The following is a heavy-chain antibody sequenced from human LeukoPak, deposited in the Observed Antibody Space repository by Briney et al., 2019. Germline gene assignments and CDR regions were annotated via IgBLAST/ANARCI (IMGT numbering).Heavy chain of an antibody. Sequence: GRSLRLSCAASGFTFSNFGMHWVRQAPGKGLEWVAVISYDGNDKYYADSVKGRFTISRDNSKNTLYLQTNSLRAEDTAVYYCATTLSSGWSGFRWYLDLWGRGTLVIVSS. CDR1: GFTFSNFG. D-gene: IGHD6-19*01. V-gene: IGHV3-30*03. CDR2: ISYDGNDK. CDR3: ATTLSSGWSGFRWYLDL. J-gene: IGHJ2*01.